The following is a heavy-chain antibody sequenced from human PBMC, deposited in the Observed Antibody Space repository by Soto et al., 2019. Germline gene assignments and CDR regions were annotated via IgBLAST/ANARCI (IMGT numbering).Heavy chain of an antibody. V-gene: IGHV1-18*01. CDR1: GYTFTSYG. D-gene: IGHD4-17*01. CDR2: ISAYNGNT. CDR3: ARERLYGGRPDY. J-gene: IGHJ4*02. Sequence: ASVKVSCKASGYTFTSYGISWVRQAPGQGLERMGWISAYNGNTNYAQKLQGRVTMTTDTSTSTAYMELRSLRSDDTAVYYCARERLYGGRPDYWGQGTLVTVSS.